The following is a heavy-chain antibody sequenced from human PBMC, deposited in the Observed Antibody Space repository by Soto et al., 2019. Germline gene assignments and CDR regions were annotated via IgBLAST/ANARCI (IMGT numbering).Heavy chain of an antibody. CDR3: AREVGYGDFSAARLD. Sequence: VQLMQSGAEVKQPGSSVKVSCKASGGTFSSHSINWVRQAPGQGLEWMGGIITLFGTANYAQNFQGRVTITADQSTSTAYMELTSLRSDDTAVYYCAREVGYGDFSAARLDWGQGTLVTVSS. CDR2: IITLFGTA. V-gene: IGHV1-69*01. J-gene: IGHJ4*02. D-gene: IGHD4-17*01. CDR1: GGTFSSHS.